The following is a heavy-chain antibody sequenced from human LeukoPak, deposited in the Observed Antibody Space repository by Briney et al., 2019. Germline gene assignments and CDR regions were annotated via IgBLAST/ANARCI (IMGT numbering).Heavy chain of an antibody. CDR2: ISSSSSTI. J-gene: IGHJ6*03. V-gene: IGHV3-48*01. CDR3: ARRGTISDYYYMDV. Sequence: GGSLRLSCAASGFTFSSYSMNWVRQAPGKGLEWVSYISSSSSTIYYADSVKGRFTISRDNAKNSLYLQMNSLRAEDTAVYYCARRGTISDYYYMDVWGKGTTVTVSS. CDR1: GFTFSSYS. D-gene: IGHD3-9*01.